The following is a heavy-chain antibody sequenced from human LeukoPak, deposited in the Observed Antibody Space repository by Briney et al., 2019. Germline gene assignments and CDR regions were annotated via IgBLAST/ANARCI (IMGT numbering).Heavy chain of an antibody. CDR3: AKMSGTFRPLDY. CDR1: GFTFAGYA. V-gene: IGHV3-23*01. CDR2: TSGSGGST. Sequence: GGSLRLSCAASGFTFAGYAMNWVRQAPGKGLEWVSTTSGSGGSTYYADSVKGRFTISRDNSKNTLYLQMNSLRVEDTAVYYCAKMSGTFRPLDYWGQGTLVTVSS. J-gene: IGHJ4*02. D-gene: IGHD1-26*01.